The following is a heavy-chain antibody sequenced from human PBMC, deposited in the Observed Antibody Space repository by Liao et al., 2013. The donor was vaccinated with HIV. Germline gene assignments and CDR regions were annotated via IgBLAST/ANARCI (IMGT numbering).Heavy chain of an antibody. Sequence: QVQLQESGPGLVKPSETLSLTCAVSGDSIRTTNHYWGWIRRPPGKGLQWIGNVYYGGTTHSNPSLKSRVTISIDMSKNQFSLKLSSVTAADTAVYYCAGTTLAVVAATRGYYYYMDVWGKGTTVTVSS. CDR3: AGTTLAVVAATRGYYYYMDV. D-gene: IGHD2-15*01. CDR1: GDSIRTTNHY. V-gene: IGHV4-39*07. J-gene: IGHJ6*03. CDR2: VYYGGTT.